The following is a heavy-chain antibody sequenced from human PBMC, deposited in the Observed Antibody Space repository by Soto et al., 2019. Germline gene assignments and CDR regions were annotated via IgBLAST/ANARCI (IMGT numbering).Heavy chain of an antibody. Sequence: ASVKVSCKASGGTFSSYAISWVRQAPGQGLEWMGGIIPIFGTANYAQKFQGRVTITADESTSTAYMELSSLRSEDTAVYYCARDRVVDSRAYGEFDPWGQGTLVTVSS. J-gene: IGHJ5*02. D-gene: IGHD5-12*01. CDR3: ARDRVVDSRAYGEFDP. CDR2: IIPIFGTA. CDR1: GGTFSSYA. V-gene: IGHV1-69*13.